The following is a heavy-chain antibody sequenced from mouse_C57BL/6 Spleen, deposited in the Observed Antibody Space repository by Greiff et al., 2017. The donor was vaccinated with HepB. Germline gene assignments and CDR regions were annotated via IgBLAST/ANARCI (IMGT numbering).Heavy chain of an antibody. Sequence: EVKLMESGGDLVKPGGSLKLSCAASGFTFSSYGMSWVRQTPDKRLEWVASISSGGSYTYYPDSVKGRFTISRDDAKNTLYLQMSSLKSEDTAMYYCARVSTMVTTGGFAYWGTTTLVTVAT. CDR2: ISSGGSYT. CDR1: GFTFSSYG. D-gene: IGHD2-2*01. CDR3: ARVSTMVTTGGFAY. V-gene: IGHV5-6*01. J-gene: IGHJ3*01.